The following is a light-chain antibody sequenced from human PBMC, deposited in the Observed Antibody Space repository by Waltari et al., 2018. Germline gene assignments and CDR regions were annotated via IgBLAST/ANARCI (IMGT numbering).Light chain of an antibody. V-gene: IGLV3-25*03. CDR1: GWPKHY. CDR3: QSADSSGSYPV. J-gene: IGLJ2*01. CDR2: KDS. Sequence: SYELTQTPSVSVSPGQTARITCSVDGWPKHYTNWYQQRAGQAPVLMIYKDSERPSGIPERFSCSSSGTTITLTISEVQAEDEAEYYCQSADSSGSYPVFGGGTKLTVL.